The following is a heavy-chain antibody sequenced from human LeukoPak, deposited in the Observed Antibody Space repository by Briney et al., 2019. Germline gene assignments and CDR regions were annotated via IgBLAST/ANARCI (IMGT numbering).Heavy chain of an antibody. J-gene: IGHJ4*02. CDR1: GFSFVHFS. D-gene: IGHD3-10*01. Sequence: PGESLRLSWVASGFSFVHFSMHWVRQAPGKGMEWVAFVSGEQTDKNYAGSGTGRFSISRDNCRHTPFLEMNSQRPAETAVYYCARDQPGRYTMSSTRGQGTLVTVSS. CDR3: ARDQPGRYTMSST. CDR2: VSGEQTDK. V-gene: IGHV3-30*04.